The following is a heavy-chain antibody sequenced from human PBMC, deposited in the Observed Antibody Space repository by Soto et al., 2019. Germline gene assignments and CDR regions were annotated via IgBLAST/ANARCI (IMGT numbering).Heavy chain of an antibody. V-gene: IGHV4-39*01. J-gene: IGHJ5*02. CDR1: GGSISSSSYY. Sequence: KASETLSLTCIVSGGSISSSSYYWGLIRQPPGKGLEWIGSIYYSGSTYYNPSLKSRVTISVDTSKNQFSLKLSSVTAADTAVFYCARHRARNWFDPWGQGTLVTVSS. CDR2: IYYSGST. D-gene: IGHD6-6*01. CDR3: ARHRARNWFDP.